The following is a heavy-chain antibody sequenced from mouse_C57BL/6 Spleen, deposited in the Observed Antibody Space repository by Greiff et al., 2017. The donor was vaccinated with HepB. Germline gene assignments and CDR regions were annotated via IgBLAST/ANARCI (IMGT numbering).Heavy chain of an antibody. CDR1: GYTFTSYG. D-gene: IGHD2-2*01. CDR2: IYPRSGNT. Sequence: QQSCKASGYTFTSYGISWVKQRTGQGLEWIGEIYPRSGNTYYNEKFKGKATLTADKSSSTAYMELRSLTSEDSAVYFCARGDYGYDEGYYYAMDYWGQGTSVTVSS. V-gene: IGHV1-81*01. CDR3: ARGDYGYDEGYYYAMDY. J-gene: IGHJ4*01.